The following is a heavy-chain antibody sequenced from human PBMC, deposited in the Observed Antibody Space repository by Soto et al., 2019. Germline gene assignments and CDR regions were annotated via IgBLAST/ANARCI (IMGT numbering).Heavy chain of an antibody. J-gene: IGHJ6*02. CDR3: TVVRDYTSGYYYFPMDV. V-gene: IGHV5-51*01. CDR1: GYNFTTYW. Sequence: GESLKISCKGSGYNFTTYWIAWVRQMPGKGLEWMGIISPGDSDTRYSPSFQGQVTISADKSISTAYLQWSGLKASDTAMYYCTVVRDYTSGYYYFPMDVWGQGTTVTVSS. CDR2: ISPGDSDT. D-gene: IGHD4-17*01.